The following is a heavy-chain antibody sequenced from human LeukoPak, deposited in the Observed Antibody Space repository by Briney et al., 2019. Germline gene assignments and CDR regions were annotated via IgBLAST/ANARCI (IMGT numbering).Heavy chain of an antibody. D-gene: IGHD3-10*01. J-gene: IGHJ6*02. CDR2: IISDGSSA. Sequence: GGSLRLSCAASGFTFSSYWMHWVRQAPGEGLVWVSRIISDGSSATHADSVKGRFTVSRDNAKNMMYLQMNSLRAEDTAVYYCTRDRRYGGMDAWGQGTTVTVSS. V-gene: IGHV3-74*01. CDR1: GFTFSSYW. CDR3: TRDRRYGGMDA.